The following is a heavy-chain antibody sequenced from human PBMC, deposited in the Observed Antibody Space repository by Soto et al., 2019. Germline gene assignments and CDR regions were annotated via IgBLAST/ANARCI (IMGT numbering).Heavy chain of an antibody. D-gene: IGHD3-10*01. J-gene: IGHJ3*01. CDR1: GFTFNSYA. V-gene: IGHV3-23*01. CDR3: AGVPLVFGLYAFDF. Sequence: EVQLLESGGGLVQPGGSLRLSCAASGFTFNSYAMHWVRQAPGKGLEWVSGISGFSAGSASTYFAVSVKGRFIISRDKSNSTLYLQMNNLRAEDTALYYCAGVPLVFGLYAFDFWCHGTLVTVSS. CDR2: ISGFSAGSAST.